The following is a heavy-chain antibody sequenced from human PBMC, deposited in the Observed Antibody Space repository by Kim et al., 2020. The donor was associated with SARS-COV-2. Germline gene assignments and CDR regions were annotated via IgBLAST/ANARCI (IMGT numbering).Heavy chain of an antibody. V-gene: IGHV3-53*01. J-gene: IGHJ3*02. D-gene: IGHD1-1*01. CDR2: IYSGGST. CDR3: AKKWNDAFDI. Sequence: GGSLRLSCAASGFTVSNNYMNWVRQAPGKGLEWVSIIYSGGSTYYADSVKGRFTISRDNSIHTLYLQMNSLRVEDTALYYCAKKWNDAFDIWGQGTMVTVSS. CDR1: GFTVSNNY.